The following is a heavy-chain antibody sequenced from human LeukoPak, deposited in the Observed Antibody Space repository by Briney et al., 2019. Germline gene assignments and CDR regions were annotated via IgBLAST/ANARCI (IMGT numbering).Heavy chain of an antibody. CDR2: ISYSGRT. Sequence: SETLSLTCTVSGFSITAYTRNWIRQSPGKGLEWIGYISYSGRTDYNPSLKSRVTISLDTSKNQFSLILISLTAADTAVYYCARGYYETFESWGPGTLVTVYS. D-gene: IGHD3-22*01. CDR3: ARGYYETFES. CDR1: GFSITAYT. V-gene: IGHV4-59*01. J-gene: IGHJ4*02.